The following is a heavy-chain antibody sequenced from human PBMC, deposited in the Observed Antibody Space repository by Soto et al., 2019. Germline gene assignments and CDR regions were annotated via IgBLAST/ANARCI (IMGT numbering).Heavy chain of an antibody. CDR2: IRSKAYGGTT. V-gene: IGHV3-49*03. CDR1: GFTFGDYA. D-gene: IGHD2-15*01. Sequence: EAQLVESGGGLVQPGRSLRISCTTSGFTFGDYAMSWFRQAPGKGLEWVGFIRSKAYGGTTEYAASVKGRFTISRDDSKSIAYRQMNSLKTEDTAVYHCTRGRGSGGSVFCGQVTLGTVSS. CDR3: TRGRGSGGSVF. J-gene: IGHJ4*02.